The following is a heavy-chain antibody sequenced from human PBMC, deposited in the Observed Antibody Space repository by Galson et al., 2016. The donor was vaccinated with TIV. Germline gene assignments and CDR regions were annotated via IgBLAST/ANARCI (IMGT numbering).Heavy chain of an antibody. Sequence: SLRLSCAATGFTFRGYVMSWVRQAPGKGLEWVSTVSLSGGFTYYADSVKGRFTISRDNSKYTLYLQMNALRAEDTAMYYCAKSGESGDYSWDGFDIWGQGTVVIVS. J-gene: IGHJ3*02. CDR1: GFTFRGYV. D-gene: IGHD1-26*01. V-gene: IGHV3-23*01. CDR2: VSLSGGFT. CDR3: AKSGESGDYSWDGFDI.